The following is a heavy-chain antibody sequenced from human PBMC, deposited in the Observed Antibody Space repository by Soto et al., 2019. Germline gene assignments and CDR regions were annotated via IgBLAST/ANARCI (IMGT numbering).Heavy chain of an antibody. CDR1: FGSIASNSYH. D-gene: IGHD3-22*01. CDR3: ALSHYDSSGYFDY. Sequence: SETLSLTCSVSFGSIASNSYHWGWIRQPPGKGLEWIGSIYYSGSTNYNPSLKSRVTISVDTSKNQFSLKLSSVTAADTAVYYCALSHYDSSGYFDYWGQGTLVTVSS. J-gene: IGHJ4*02. V-gene: IGHV4-39*07. CDR2: IYYSGST.